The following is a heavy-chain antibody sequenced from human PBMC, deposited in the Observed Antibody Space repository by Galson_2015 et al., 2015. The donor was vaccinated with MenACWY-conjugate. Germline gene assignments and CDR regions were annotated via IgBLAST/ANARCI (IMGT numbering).Heavy chain of an antibody. J-gene: IGHJ6*02. CDR3: ARAVSQSGWGGMDV. V-gene: IGHV6-1*01. CDR2: TYYRSKWYN. D-gene: IGHD6-19*01. CDR1: GDSVSTSNTA. Sequence: CAISGDSVSTSNTAWNWIRQSPSRGLEWLGRTYYRSKWYNDYAVSVKSRITINPDTSNNQFSLQLNSVTPEDTAVYYCARAVSQSGWGGMDVWGQGTTVTVSS.